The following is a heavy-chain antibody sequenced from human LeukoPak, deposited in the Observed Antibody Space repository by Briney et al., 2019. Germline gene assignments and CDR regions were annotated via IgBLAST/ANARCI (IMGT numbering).Heavy chain of an antibody. J-gene: IGHJ4*02. Sequence: GGSLRLSCAASGFTFSDYYMSWIRQAPGKGLEWVSVIYSGGSTYYADSVKGRFTISRDNSKNTLYLQMNSLRAEDTAVYYCAIAAGTTRWGQGTLVTVSS. CDR1: GFTFSDYY. D-gene: IGHD1-7*01. CDR3: AIAAGTTR. CDR2: IYSGGST. V-gene: IGHV3-53*01.